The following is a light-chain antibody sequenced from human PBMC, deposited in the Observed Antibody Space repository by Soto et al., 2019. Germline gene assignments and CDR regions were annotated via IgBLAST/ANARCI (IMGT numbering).Light chain of an antibody. CDR3: SSYAGSNNVI. J-gene: IGLJ2*01. Sequence: QSALTQPPSASGSAGQSVTISCTGTSSDVGSYNYVSWYQQHPGKAPKLLIYEVSKRPSGVPDRFSGSKSGNTASLTVSGLQAEDEADYYCSSYAGSNNVIFGGGTKVTV. V-gene: IGLV2-8*01. CDR2: EVS. CDR1: SSDVGSYNY.